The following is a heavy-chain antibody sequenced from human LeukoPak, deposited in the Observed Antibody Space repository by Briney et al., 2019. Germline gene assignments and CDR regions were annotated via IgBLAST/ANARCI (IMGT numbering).Heavy chain of an antibody. Sequence: QPGGSLRLSCAASGFTFSSYAMSWVRQAPGKGLEWVSAISGSGGSTYYADSVRGRFTISRDNSKNTLYLQMNSLRAEDTAVYYCAKGPQLRVVPMAAFDIWGQGTMVTVSS. CDR3: AKGPQLRVVPMAAFDI. CDR1: GFTFSSYA. CDR2: ISGSGGST. V-gene: IGHV3-23*01. D-gene: IGHD2-2*01. J-gene: IGHJ3*02.